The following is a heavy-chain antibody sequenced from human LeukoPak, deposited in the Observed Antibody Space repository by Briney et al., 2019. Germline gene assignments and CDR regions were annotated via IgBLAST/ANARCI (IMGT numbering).Heavy chain of an antibody. V-gene: IGHV3-23*01. Sequence: GGSLRLSCAASGFTFSTYAMNWVRQVPGKGLEWISAISGSGGTTYCADSVKGRFTISRDNSKNTLYLQMNSLRAEDTAVYYRAQAGHDFWTPSGFDPWGQGTLVTVSS. CDR1: GFTFSTYA. D-gene: IGHD3-3*01. CDR2: ISGSGGTT. CDR3: AQAGHDFWTPSGFDP. J-gene: IGHJ5*02.